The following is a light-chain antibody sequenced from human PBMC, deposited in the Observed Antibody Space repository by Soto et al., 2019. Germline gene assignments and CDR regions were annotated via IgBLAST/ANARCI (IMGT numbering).Light chain of an antibody. CDR3: QQRSQWPPLT. CDR2: DAS. Sequence: EIVLTQSPGTLSLSPGERATLSCRASQSISNYLSWYQHKPGQAPRLLISDASKRASGVPARFSGSGSVTDFTLTISSLEPEDFAVYYCQQRSQWPPLTFVGGTTVEIK. V-gene: IGKV3-11*01. J-gene: IGKJ4*01. CDR1: QSISNY.